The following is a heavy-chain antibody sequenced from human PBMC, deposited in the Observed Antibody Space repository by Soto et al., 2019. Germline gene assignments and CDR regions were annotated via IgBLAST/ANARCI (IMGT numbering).Heavy chain of an antibody. J-gene: IGHJ6*02. CDR2: IVVGSGHT. D-gene: IGHD2-2*01. V-gene: IGHV1-58*02. CDR1: GFTFTSSA. CDR3: AAASSTSGGYYGMDV. Sequence: QMQLVQSGPEVKKPGTSVKVSCKTSGFTFTSSAMQWVRQARGQRLEWIGWIVVGSGHTNYAQKFQERVTITRDMSTNTAYMELSSLRSEDTAMYYCAAASSTSGGYYGMDVWGQGTTVTVSS.